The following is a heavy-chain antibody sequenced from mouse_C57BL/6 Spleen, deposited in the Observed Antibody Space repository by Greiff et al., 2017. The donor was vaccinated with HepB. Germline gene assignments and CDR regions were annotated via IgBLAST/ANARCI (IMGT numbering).Heavy chain of an antibody. CDR2: ISDGGSYT. J-gene: IGHJ2*01. CDR3: ARDSNYYYFDY. D-gene: IGHD2-5*01. Sequence: EVQGVESGGGLVKPGGSLKLSCAASGFTFSSYAMSWVRQTPEKRLEWVATISDGGSYTYYPDNVKGRFTISRDNAKNNLYLQMSHLKSEDTASYYCARDSNYYYFDYWGQGTTLTVSS. CDR1: GFTFSSYA. V-gene: IGHV5-4*01.